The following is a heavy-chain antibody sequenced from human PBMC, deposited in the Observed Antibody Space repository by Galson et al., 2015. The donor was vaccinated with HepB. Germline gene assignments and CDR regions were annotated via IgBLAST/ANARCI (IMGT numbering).Heavy chain of an antibody. Sequence: SLRLSCAGAGFTFPLFSLHWVRQAPGKGLEWVASISYDGGTKYYADFTKGRFIVSRDNSEEKVFLQMNSLGLEDTSIYFCTREGHIPQLPGSYGMDAWGQETTVTVS. D-gene: IGHD1-1*01. V-gene: IGHV3-30-3*01. CDR2: ISYDGGTK. J-gene: IGHJ6*02. CDR1: GFTFPLFS. CDR3: TREGHIPQLPGSYGMDA.